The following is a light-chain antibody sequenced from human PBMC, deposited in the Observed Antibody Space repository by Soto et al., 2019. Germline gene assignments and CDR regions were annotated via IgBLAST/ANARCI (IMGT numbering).Light chain of an antibody. V-gene: IGKV3-15*01. CDR2: GTF. CDR3: QQYDNWPPIT. J-gene: IGKJ5*01. CDR1: QSVRSN. Sequence: EIVMTQSPATLSVSPGETVTLSCRASQSVRSNLAWYQQKPGQAPRLLIYGTFTRATGVPARFSGSGSGTEFTLIISSLQSEDFAVYYCQQYDNWPPITFGQGTRLETK.